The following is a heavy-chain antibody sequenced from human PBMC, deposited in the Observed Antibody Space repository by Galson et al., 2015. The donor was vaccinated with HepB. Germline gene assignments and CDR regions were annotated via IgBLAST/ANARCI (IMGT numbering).Heavy chain of an antibody. CDR3: ARGRIVVVPAAIRPGWFDP. D-gene: IGHD2-2*02. Sequence: SLRLSCAASGFTFSSYAMHWVRQAPGKGLEWVAVISYDGSNKYYADSVKGRFTISRDNSKNTLYLQMNSLRAEDTAVYYCARGRIVVVPAAIRPGWFDPWGQGTLVTVSS. J-gene: IGHJ5*02. CDR2: ISYDGSNK. V-gene: IGHV3-30-3*01. CDR1: GFTFSSYA.